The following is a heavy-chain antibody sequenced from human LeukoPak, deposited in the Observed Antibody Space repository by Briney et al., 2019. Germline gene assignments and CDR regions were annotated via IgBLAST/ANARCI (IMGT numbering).Heavy chain of an antibody. CDR1: GFTFSSYA. J-gene: IGHJ4*02. Sequence: GGSLRLSGAASGFTFSSYAMHWVRQAPGKGLVWVAVISYDGSNKYYADSVKGRFTISRDNSKNTLYLQMNSLRAEDTAVYYCARDCSGGSCYDYWGQGTLVTVSS. D-gene: IGHD2-15*01. CDR2: ISYDGSNK. CDR3: ARDCSGGSCYDY. V-gene: IGHV3-30-3*01.